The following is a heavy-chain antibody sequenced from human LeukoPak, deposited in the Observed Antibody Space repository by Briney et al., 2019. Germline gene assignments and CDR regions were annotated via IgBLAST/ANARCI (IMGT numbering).Heavy chain of an antibody. J-gene: IGHJ4*02. CDR3: ARVGIGSTGRIGGYPIYYFDY. V-gene: IGHV4-34*01. CDR2: INHSGST. Sequence: SETLSLTCAVYGRSFSGYYWSWIRQPPRKGLEWIGEINHSGSTNYNPSLKSRVTISVDTSKNQFSLKLSSVTAADTAVYYCARVGIGSTGRIGGYPIYYFDYWGQGTLVTVSS. CDR1: GRSFSGYY. D-gene: IGHD1-26*01.